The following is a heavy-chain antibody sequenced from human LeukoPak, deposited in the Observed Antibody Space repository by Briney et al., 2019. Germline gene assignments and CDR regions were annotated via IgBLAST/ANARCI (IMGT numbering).Heavy chain of an antibody. J-gene: IGHJ4*02. CDR1: GFTFSDHH. Sequence: PGGSLRLSCAASGFTFSDHHMDWVRQAPGKGLEWVGRTRNKANSYTTEYAASVKGRFTISRDDSKNSLYLQMNSLKTEDTAVYYCASPPIYDFWSGYYLHWGQGTLVTVSS. CDR2: TRNKANSYTT. D-gene: IGHD3-3*01. V-gene: IGHV3-72*01. CDR3: ASPPIYDFWSGYYLH.